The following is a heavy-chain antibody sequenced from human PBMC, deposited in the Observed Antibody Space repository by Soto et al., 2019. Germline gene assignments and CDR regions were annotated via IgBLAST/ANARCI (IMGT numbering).Heavy chain of an antibody. J-gene: IGHJ4*02. Sequence: SETLSLTCTVSGGSISSYYWSWIRQSPGKGLEWIGYMYYSGSTNYNPSLKSRVTISIDTSRNQFSLKLSSMTAADTAVYYCARGTFGVVKDWGQGTLVTVSS. V-gene: IGHV4-59*01. CDR2: MYYSGST. CDR1: GGSISSYY. CDR3: ARGTFGVVKD. D-gene: IGHD3-16*01.